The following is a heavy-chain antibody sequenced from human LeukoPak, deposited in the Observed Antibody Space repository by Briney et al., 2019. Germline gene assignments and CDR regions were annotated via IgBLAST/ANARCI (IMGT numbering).Heavy chain of an antibody. D-gene: IGHD6-13*01. CDR1: GFPLSTSGEG. CDR2: IYWGDDK. CDR3: AHSHTSSPNDY. Sequence: ESGPTLVKPTQTLTLTFTFSGFPLSTSGEGVGWIRQPPGKALEWLALIYWGDDKRYSPSLKSRLTITKDTSKNQVVLTMTNMDPVDTATYFCAHSHTSSPNDYWGQGTLVTVSS. V-gene: IGHV2-5*02. J-gene: IGHJ4*02.